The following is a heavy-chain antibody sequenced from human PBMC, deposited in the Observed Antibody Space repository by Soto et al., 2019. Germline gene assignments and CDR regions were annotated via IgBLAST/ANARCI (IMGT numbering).Heavy chain of an antibody. D-gene: IGHD2-15*01. CDR2: IYYTGTT. CDR3: ARDWSVGSCFDY. V-gene: IGHV4-59*01. Sequence: QVQLQESGPGLVKPSETLSLTCTVSGGSISSYYWSWIRQPPGKGLERIGYIYYTGTTYYNPSLMRRVTISVDTSQNRFSRKLTSVTAADTAVYYCARDWSVGSCFDYWGQGTLVTVSS. J-gene: IGHJ4*02. CDR1: GGSISSYY.